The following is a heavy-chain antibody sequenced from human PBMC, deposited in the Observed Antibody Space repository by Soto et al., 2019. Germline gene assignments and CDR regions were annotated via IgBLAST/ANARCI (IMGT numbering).Heavy chain of an antibody. CDR1: GGSISSGDYY. D-gene: IGHD1-26*01. V-gene: IGHV4-30-4*01. CDR3: ARPRGGSYPIPRDAFDI. Sequence: QVQLQESGPGLVKPSQTLSLTCTVSGGSISSGDYYWSWIRQPPGKGLEWIGYIYYSGSTYYNPSLKSGVTISVYTSKNQSSLMLSSVTAADTAVYYCARPRGGSYPIPRDAFDIWGQGTMVTVSS. CDR2: IYYSGST. J-gene: IGHJ3*02.